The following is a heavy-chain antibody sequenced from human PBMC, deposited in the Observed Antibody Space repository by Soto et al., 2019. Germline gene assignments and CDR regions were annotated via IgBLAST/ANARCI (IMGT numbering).Heavy chain of an antibody. D-gene: IGHD3-10*01. V-gene: IGHV1-69*01. CDR3: ARHGYYYGSGSYSPDY. CDR2: IIPIFGTA. Sequence: QVPLVQSGAEVKKPGSSVKVSCKASGGTFSSYAITWVRQAPGQGLEWMGGIIPIFGTANYAQKFQGRVTITADESTSTAYMELRSLRSEDTAVYYCARHGYYYGSGSYSPDYWGQGTLVIVSS. CDR1: GGTFSSYA. J-gene: IGHJ4*02.